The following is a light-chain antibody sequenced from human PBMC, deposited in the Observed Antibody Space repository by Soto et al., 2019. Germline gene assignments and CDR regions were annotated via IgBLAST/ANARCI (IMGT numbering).Light chain of an antibody. J-gene: IGLJ3*02. CDR3: QVWDSSSDPWV. Sequence: SYELTQPPSVSVAPGKTARITCGGNNIGSKSVHWYQQKPGQAPVLVIYYDSDRPSGIPARFSGSNSGNTATLTISRVEAGDEADDYCQVWDSSSDPWVFGGGTKLTVL. CDR1: NIGSKS. V-gene: IGLV3-21*04. CDR2: YDS.